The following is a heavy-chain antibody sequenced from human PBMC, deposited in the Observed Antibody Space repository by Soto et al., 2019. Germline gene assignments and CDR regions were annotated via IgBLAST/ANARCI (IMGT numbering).Heavy chain of an antibody. Sequence: GGSLRLSCAASGFTFSNYGMTWVRQAPGKGLDWVSSIRSSGSSTYYADSVKGRFTISRDNSKSTLYLQMNSLRAEDTALYYCAKGRSYYYYYGVDVWGQGTTVTVSS. J-gene: IGHJ6*02. V-gene: IGHV3-23*01. CDR2: IRSSGSST. CDR3: AKGRSYYYYYGVDV. CDR1: GFTFSNYG.